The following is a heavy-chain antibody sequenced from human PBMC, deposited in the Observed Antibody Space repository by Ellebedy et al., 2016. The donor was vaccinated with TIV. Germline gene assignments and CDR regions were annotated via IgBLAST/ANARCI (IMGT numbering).Heavy chain of an antibody. CDR3: ARFRCTSFWHLGHNGLDY. D-gene: IGHD2-2*01. Sequence: GESLKISCAASGFTFSSSGMHWVRQAPGKGLEGVAVISYDGSDKYYADSVKGRFTISRDNAAQSLYLQINNLRADDTAVYYCARFRCTSFWHLGHNGLDYWGQGTLVSVSS. CDR1: GFTFSSSG. V-gene: IGHV3-33*08. CDR2: ISYDGSDK. J-gene: IGHJ4*02.